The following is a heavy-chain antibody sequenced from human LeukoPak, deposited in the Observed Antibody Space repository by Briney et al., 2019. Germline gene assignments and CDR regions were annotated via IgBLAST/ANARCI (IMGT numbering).Heavy chain of an antibody. CDR3: ARGRQLGGPTTVYFDY. J-gene: IGHJ4*02. Sequence: GGPLRLSCAASGFTFSSYAMHWVRQAPGKGLEWVAVIWNDGSNKYYVDSVKGRFTISRDNSKSTVYLQMNSLRAEDTAVYYCARGRQLGGPTTVYFDYWGQGTLVTVSS. CDR2: IWNDGSNK. V-gene: IGHV3-30*04. CDR1: GFTFSSYA. D-gene: IGHD3-16*01.